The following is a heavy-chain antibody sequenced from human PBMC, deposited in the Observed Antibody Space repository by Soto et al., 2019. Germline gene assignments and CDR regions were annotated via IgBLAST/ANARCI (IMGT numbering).Heavy chain of an antibody. CDR1: GGTFSSYA. V-gene: IGHV1-69*06. CDR2: IIPIFGTA. CDR3: AREGPTVTDHDAFDI. Sequence: SVKVSCKASGGTFSSYAISWVRQAPGQGLEWMGGIIPIFGTANYAQKFQGRVTITADKSTSTAYMELSSLRSEDTAVCYCAREGPTVTDHDAFDICGQGTMVTV. J-gene: IGHJ3*02. D-gene: IGHD4-4*01.